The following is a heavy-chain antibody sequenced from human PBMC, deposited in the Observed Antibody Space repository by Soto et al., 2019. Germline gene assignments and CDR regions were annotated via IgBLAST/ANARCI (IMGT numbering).Heavy chain of an antibody. J-gene: IGHJ5*02. CDR2: IIPIFGTA. CDR1: GGTFSSYA. D-gene: IGHD3-16*02. V-gene: IGHV1-69*01. CDR3: ARAAEYDSVWGSYRADWFDP. Sequence: QVQLVQSGAEVKKPGSSVKVSCKASGGTFSSYAISWVRQAPGQGLEWMGGIIPIFGTANYAQKFQGRVTITADESTSTAYMELSSLRSEDTAVYYCARAAEYDSVWGSYRADWFDPWGQGTLVTVSS.